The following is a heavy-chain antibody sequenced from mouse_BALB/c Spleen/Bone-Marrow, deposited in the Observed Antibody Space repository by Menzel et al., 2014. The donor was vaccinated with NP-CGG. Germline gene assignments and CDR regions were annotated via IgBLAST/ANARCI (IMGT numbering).Heavy chain of an antibody. D-gene: IGHD2-14*01. V-gene: IGHV14-3*02. CDR1: GFNIKDTY. CDR3: ARYDYRYSWFAY. CDR2: IDPANGNT. J-gene: IGHJ3*01. Sequence: VQLKESGAELVKPGASVKLSCTASGFNIKDTYMHWVKQRPEQGLEWIGRIDPANGNTKYDPKFQGKATITTDTSSNTAYLQLRSLTSEDTAVYYRARYDYRYSWFAYWGQGTLVTVSA.